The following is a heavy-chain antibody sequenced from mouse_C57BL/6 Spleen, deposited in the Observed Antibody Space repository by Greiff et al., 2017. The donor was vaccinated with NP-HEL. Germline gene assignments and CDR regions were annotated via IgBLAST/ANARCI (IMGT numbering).Heavy chain of an antibody. V-gene: IGHV14-4*01. CDR1: GFNIKDDY. Sequence: VQLKQSGAELVRPGASVKLSCTASGFNIKDDYMHWVKQRPEQGLEWIGWIDPENGDTEYASKFQGKATITADTSSNTAYLQLSSLTSEDTAVYYCTTDSSGYVPFAYWGQGTLVTVSA. D-gene: IGHD3-2*02. CDR2: IDPENGDT. CDR3: TTDSSGYVPFAY. J-gene: IGHJ3*01.